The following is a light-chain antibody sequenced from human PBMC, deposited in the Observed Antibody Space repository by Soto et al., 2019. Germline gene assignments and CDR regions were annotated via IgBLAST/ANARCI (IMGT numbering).Light chain of an antibody. CDR2: SNN. CDR1: SSNIGSNA. CDR3: AAWDDSLNGYV. J-gene: IGLJ1*01. V-gene: IGLV1-44*01. Sequence: QSVLTQPPSASGTPGQRVTTSCSGSSSNIGSNAVNWYQQLPGTAPKLLIYSNNQRPSGVPGRFSGSKSGTSASLAISGLQSEDEADYYCAAWDDSLNGYVFGTGTKVTVL.